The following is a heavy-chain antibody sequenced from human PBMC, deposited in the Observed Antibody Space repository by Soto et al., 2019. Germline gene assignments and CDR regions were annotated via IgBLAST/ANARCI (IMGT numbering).Heavy chain of an antibody. Sequence: SETLSLTCTVPGGSISGYYWSWIRQPPGKGLEWIGYMYNTGSTVYNPSFKSRVTISVDTSKNQFSLKLNSVTAADTAVYYCARDLWGYCGTDCYPLDVWGQGTTVTVSS. D-gene: IGHD2-21*02. CDR1: GGSISGYY. CDR2: MYNTGST. V-gene: IGHV4-59*01. J-gene: IGHJ6*02. CDR3: ARDLWGYCGTDCYPLDV.